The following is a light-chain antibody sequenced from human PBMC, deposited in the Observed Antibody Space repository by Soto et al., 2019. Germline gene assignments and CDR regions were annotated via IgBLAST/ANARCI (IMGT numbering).Light chain of an antibody. CDR1: SNDVGTYNL. Sequence: QSALTQPASVSGSPGQSITISCTGISNDVGTYNLVSWYQHHPGKAPKLIIYEASKRLSGVPNRFSGSKSGNTASLTISGLHAEDEDDYYCCSYGRSVVFGGGTKLTVL. V-gene: IGLV2-23*01. CDR3: CSYGRSVV. CDR2: EAS. J-gene: IGLJ2*01.